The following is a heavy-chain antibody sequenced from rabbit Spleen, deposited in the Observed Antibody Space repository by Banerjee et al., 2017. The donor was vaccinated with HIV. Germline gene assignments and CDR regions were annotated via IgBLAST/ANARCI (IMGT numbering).Heavy chain of an antibody. CDR1: GFTISSSDY. J-gene: IGHJ6*01. V-gene: IGHV1S45*01. D-gene: IGHD8-1*01. CDR3: ARDSGSSFSSYGMDL. Sequence: QQQLEESGGGLVKPGGTLTLTCTASGFTISSSDYMCWVRLAPGKGLEWIGCIYVGSGSTHYASLAKGRFTISKTSSTTVTLLMTSLTAADTATYFCARDSGSSFSSYGMDLLGPGTLVTFS. CDR2: IYVGSGST.